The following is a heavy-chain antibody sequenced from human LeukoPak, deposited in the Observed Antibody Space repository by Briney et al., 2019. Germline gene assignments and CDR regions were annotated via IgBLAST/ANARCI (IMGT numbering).Heavy chain of an antibody. CDR2: IIPNSGGT. CDR1: GYTFSGYY. J-gene: IGHJ4*02. D-gene: IGHD5-12*01. V-gene: IGHV1-2*02. CDR3: ARVISYSGYDCLNY. Sequence: ASVKVSCKASGYTFSGYYMHWVRQAPGQGLEWMGWIIPNSGGTNYAQKFQGRVTMTRDTSISTAYMELSRLRSDDTAVYYCARVISYSGYDCLNYWGQGTLVTVSS.